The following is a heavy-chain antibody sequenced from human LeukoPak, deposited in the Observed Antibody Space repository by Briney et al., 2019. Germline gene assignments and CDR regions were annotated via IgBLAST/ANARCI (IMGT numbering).Heavy chain of an antibody. Sequence: VASVKVSCKASGYTFTGYYMHWVRQAPGQGLEWMGWINPNSGGTNYAQKFQGRVTMTRDTSISTAYMELRSLRSDDTAVYYCARDSPLWFGELLSYPQNYYYYYMDVWGKGTTVTISS. CDR3: ARDSPLWFGELLSYPQNYYYYYMDV. J-gene: IGHJ6*03. CDR2: INPNSGGT. D-gene: IGHD3-10*01. CDR1: GYTFTGYY. V-gene: IGHV1-2*02.